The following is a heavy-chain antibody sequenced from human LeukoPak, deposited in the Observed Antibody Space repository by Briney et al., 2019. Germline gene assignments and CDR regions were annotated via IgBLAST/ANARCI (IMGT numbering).Heavy chain of an antibody. D-gene: IGHD1/OR15-1a*01. Sequence: ASVKVSCKASGYTITGSYIHWVRQAPGQGLEWMGWINPKTGGTDYAQSFQGRVTMTRDTSINTVDMELNSLTSDDTAVYYCARDHKLDQPLDSWGQGTLVTVSS. CDR2: INPKTGGT. CDR1: GYTITGSY. V-gene: IGHV1-2*02. CDR3: ARDHKLDQPLDS. J-gene: IGHJ5*01.